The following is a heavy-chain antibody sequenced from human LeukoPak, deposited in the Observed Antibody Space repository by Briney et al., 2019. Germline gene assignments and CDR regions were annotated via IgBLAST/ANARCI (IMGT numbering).Heavy chain of an antibody. V-gene: IGHV1-46*01. CDR2: IDPSGGTT. Sequence: ASVTVSCKASGYTFTSYYMNWVRQAPGQGLEWMGVIDPSGGTTSYAQKFQGRVTMTRDTSTSTVYMELSSLRSEDTAVYYCARKGVYGYNWFDPWGQGTLVTVSS. J-gene: IGHJ5*02. CDR3: ARKGVYGYNWFDP. CDR1: GYTFTSYY. D-gene: IGHD3-10*01.